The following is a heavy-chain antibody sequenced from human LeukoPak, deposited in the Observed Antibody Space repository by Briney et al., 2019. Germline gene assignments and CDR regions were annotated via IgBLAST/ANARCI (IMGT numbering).Heavy chain of an antibody. J-gene: IGHJ5*02. V-gene: IGHV3-30*18. CDR2: ISYDGSDK. CDR1: GFTFTTSG. CDR3: AKDAYYDSTGYYYRWFDP. Sequence: GRSLRLSCAASGFTFTTSGMHWLRQAPGKGLEWVAVISYDGSDKYYADSVKGRFTISRDKSKNTLYLQMSSLRAEDTAVYFCAKDAYYDSTGYYYRWFDPWGQGTLVTVSS. D-gene: IGHD3-22*01.